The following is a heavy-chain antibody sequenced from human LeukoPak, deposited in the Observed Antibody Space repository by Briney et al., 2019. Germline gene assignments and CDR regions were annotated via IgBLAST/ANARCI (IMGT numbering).Heavy chain of an antibody. CDR1: GFTFSSYA. V-gene: IGHV3-23*01. J-gene: IGHJ4*02. CDR3: AKEGRWRGHAPIDY. Sequence: GGSLRLSCAASGFTFSSYAMSWVRQAPGKGLEWVSAISGGGGSTYYADSVKGRFTISRDNSKNTLYLQMNSLRAEDTAVYYCAKEGRWRGHAPIDYWGQGTLVTVSS. D-gene: IGHD6-13*01. CDR2: ISGGGGST.